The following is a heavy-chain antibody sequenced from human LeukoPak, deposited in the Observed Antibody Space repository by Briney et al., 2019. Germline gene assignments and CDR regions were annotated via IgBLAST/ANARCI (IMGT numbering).Heavy chain of an antibody. Sequence: GASVKVSCKASGGTFSSYAISWVRQAPGRGLEWMGGIIPIFGTANYAQKFQGRVTITADESTSTAYMELSSLRSEDSAVYYCARDSRSIRGAPDYYMDVWGKGTTVTVSS. CDR1: GGTFSSYA. J-gene: IGHJ6*03. CDR2: IIPIFGTA. CDR3: ARDSRSIRGAPDYYMDV. V-gene: IGHV1-69*13. D-gene: IGHD3-10*01.